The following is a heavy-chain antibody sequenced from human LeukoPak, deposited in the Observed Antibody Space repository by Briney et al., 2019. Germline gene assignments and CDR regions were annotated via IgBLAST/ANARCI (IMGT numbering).Heavy chain of an antibody. CDR2: IIPIFGTA. Sequence: SVKVSCKASGGTFSSYAISWVRQAPGHGLEWLGGIIPIFGTANYAQKFQGRVTITEDESTSTAYMELSSLRSEDTAVYYCASSSPLDAFDIWGQGTMVTVSS. CDR3: ASSSPLDAFDI. J-gene: IGHJ3*02. V-gene: IGHV1-69*13. CDR1: GGTFSSYA.